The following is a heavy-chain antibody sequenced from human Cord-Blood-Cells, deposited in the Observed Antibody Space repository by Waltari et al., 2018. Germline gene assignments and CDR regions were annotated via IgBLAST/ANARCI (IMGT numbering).Heavy chain of an antibody. D-gene: IGHD6-13*01. V-gene: IGHV3-23*01. Sequence: EVQLLESGGGLVQPGGSLRLSCAASGFTFSSYAMSWVRQAPGEGLEWVSAISGGGGSTYYSDSVKGRCTISRDNAKNTLYLQINSLRAEDTSVYYCAKELGSSWYTADDYWGQGTLVTVSS. CDR1: GFTFSSYA. CDR3: AKELGSSWYTADDY. CDR2: ISGGGGST. J-gene: IGHJ4*02.